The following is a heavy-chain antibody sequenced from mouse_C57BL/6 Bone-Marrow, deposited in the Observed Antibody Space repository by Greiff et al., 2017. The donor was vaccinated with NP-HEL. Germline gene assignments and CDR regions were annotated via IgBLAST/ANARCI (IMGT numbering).Heavy chain of an antibody. CDR3: ARSTAQATAY. V-gene: IGHV1-55*01. CDR1: GYTFTSYW. Sequence: QVQLKQPGAELVKPGASVKMSCKASGYTFTSYWITWVKQRPGQGLEWIGDIYPGSGSTNYNEQFKSKATLTVDTSSSTAYMQLSSLTSEDSAVYYCARSTAQATAYWGQGTTLTVSS. D-gene: IGHD3-2*02. J-gene: IGHJ2*01. CDR2: IYPGSGST.